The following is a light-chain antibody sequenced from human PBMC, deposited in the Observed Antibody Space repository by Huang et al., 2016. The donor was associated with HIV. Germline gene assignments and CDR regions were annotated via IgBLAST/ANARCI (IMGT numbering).Light chain of an antibody. J-gene: IGKJ5*01. CDR1: QGISNS. Sequence: DIQMTQSPSSLSASVGDRVTITCRASQGISNSLAWYQQKPGKAPKLLLYAASRLKSGVPSRFSGSGSGTDYTLTISSLQPEDFATYYCQQYYSTPPITFGQGTGLEIK. V-gene: IGKV1-NL1*01. CDR3: QQYYSTPPIT. CDR2: AAS.